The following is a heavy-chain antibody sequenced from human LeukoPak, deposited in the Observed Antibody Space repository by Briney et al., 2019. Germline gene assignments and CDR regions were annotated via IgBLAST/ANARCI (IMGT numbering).Heavy chain of an antibody. V-gene: IGHV3-23*01. D-gene: IGHD6-6*01. CDR1: GFTFSSYE. CDR3: AKDENSSPTVD. CDR2: ISTSGART. J-gene: IGHJ4*02. Sequence: HSGGSLRLSCAASGFTFSSYEMNWVRQAPGKGLEWVSGISTSGARTYYADSVKGRFTISRDNSKNTMYLQMNSLRAEDTAVYYCAKDENSSPTVDWGQGTLVTVSS.